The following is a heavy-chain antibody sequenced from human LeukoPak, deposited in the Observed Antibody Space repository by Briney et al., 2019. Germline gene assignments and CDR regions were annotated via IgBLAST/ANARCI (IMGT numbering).Heavy chain of an antibody. CDR2: ISSSGSTI. D-gene: IGHD5-18*01. V-gene: IGHV3-11*01. J-gene: IGHJ4*02. CDR3: ARDSLSVDTASYFDY. CDR1: GFTFRDYY. Sequence: GGSLRLSFAASGFTFRDYYMSWIRQAPGKGREGVSYISSSGSTIYYADSVKGRFTSCRDNAKNSLCLQTNSLRAEDTAVYYCARDSLSVDTASYFDYWGQGTLVTVSS.